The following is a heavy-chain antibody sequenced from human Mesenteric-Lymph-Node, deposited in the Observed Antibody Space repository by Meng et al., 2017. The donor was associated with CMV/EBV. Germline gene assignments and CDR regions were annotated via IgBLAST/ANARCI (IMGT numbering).Heavy chain of an antibody. J-gene: IGHJ4*02. Sequence: QGQLKQGAAGLLNPSETLSLTCAVYGGSFSGYYWSWIRQPPGKGLEWIGEINHSGSTNYNPSLKSRVTISVDTSKNQFSLKLSSVTAADTAVYYCARHQRWLKSEGGFNYWGQGTLVTVSS. D-gene: IGHD4-23*01. CDR3: ARHQRWLKSEGGFNY. CDR1: GGSFSGYY. V-gene: IGHV4-34*01. CDR2: INHSGST.